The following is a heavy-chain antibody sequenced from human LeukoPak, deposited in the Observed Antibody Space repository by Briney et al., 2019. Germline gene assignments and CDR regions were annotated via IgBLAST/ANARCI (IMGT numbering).Heavy chain of an antibody. V-gene: IGHV1-46*01. CDR3: ARTYSSSGCVDY. CDR2: INPSGGST. J-gene: IGHJ4*02. Sequence: ASVKVSCMASGYTFTSYYLQWVLQAPGQGLEWMGIINPSGGSTTYAQKFQGRVTLTRDTSTTTVHMELSSLRSEDTAVYYCARTYSSSGCVDYWGQGTLVTVSS. D-gene: IGHD6-13*01. CDR1: GYTFTSYY.